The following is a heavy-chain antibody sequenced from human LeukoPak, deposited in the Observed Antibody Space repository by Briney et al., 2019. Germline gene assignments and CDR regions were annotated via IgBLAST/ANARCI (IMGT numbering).Heavy chain of an antibody. V-gene: IGHV3-21*01. Sequence: GGSLRLSCAASGFTFSSYSMNWVRQAPGKGLEWVSSISCSSSYIYYADSVKGRFTISRDNAKNSLYLQMNSLRAEDTAVYYCARDRRQMTTVTAFDYWGQGTLVTVSS. CDR2: ISCSSSYI. CDR1: GFTFSSYS. CDR3: ARDRRQMTTVTAFDY. D-gene: IGHD4-17*01. J-gene: IGHJ4*02.